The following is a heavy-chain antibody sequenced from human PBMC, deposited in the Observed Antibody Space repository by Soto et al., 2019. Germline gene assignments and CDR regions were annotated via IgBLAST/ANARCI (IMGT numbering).Heavy chain of an antibody. Sequence: PGESLKISCTASGYNFPGYWIGWVRQMPGKGLEWMGRIAPADSYTNYSPSFHGHVTMSVDRSISTAYLQWGSLRASDTAMYYCVRVPIWHSDDSGYSDSWGQGTLVTVSS. V-gene: IGHV5-10-1*01. CDR3: VRVPIWHSDDSGYSDS. D-gene: IGHD3-22*01. CDR2: IAPADSYT. J-gene: IGHJ5*01. CDR1: GYNFPGYW.